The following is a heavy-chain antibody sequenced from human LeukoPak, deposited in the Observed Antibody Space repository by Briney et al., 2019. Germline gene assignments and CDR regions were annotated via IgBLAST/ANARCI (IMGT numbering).Heavy chain of an antibody. CDR2: ISYDGSNK. V-gene: IGHV3-30*18. CDR3: AKGYYYDSSGYCSDY. J-gene: IGHJ4*02. CDR1: GFTFSSYD. D-gene: IGHD3-22*01. Sequence: GGSLRLSCAASGFTFSSYDMHWVRQAPGKGLERLTVISYDGSNKYYADSVKGRFTISRDNSKNTLYLQMNSLRAEDTAVYYCAKGYYYDSSGYCSDYWGQGTLVTVSS.